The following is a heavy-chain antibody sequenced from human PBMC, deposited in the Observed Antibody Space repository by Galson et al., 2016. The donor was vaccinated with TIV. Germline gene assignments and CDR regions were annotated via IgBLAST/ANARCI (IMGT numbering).Heavy chain of an antibody. Sequence: SLRLSCAASGFSFSSYGMHWVRQAPGKGLEWVTFIWYDRSNKYYTDSVKGRFTISRDNSKNTLYLQMNSLRAEDTAVYFCAREFYLNYYYGMDVWGQGTTVTVSS. CDR3: AREFYLNYYYGMDV. CDR1: GFSFSSYG. CDR2: IWYDRSNK. D-gene: IGHD2/OR15-2a*01. V-gene: IGHV3-33*01. J-gene: IGHJ6*02.